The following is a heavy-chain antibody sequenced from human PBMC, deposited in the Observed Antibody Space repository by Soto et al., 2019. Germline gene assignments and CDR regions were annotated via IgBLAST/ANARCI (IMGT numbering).Heavy chain of an antibody. CDR2: ISAHNGNT. CDR1: GYAFTTYG. Sequence: QVHLVQSGAEVKKPGASVKVSCKGSGYAFTTYGITWVRQAPGQGLEWMGWISAHNGNTNYAQKLQGRVTVTRDTSTSTAYMELRSLRSDDTAVYYCTRGRYGDYWGQGALVTVSS. J-gene: IGHJ4*02. D-gene: IGHD1-1*01. CDR3: TRGRYGDY. V-gene: IGHV1-18*01.